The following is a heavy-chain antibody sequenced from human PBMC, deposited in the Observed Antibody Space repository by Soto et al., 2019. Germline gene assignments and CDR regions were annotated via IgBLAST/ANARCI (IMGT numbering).Heavy chain of an antibody. CDR1: GFTFSSYG. J-gene: IGHJ6*02. CDR3: AKDLIVGTHYYYYGMDV. CDR2: ISYDGSNK. D-gene: IGHD2-21*01. Sequence: GGSLRLSCAASGFTFSSYGMHWVRQAPGKGLEWVAVISYDGSNKYYADSVKGRFTISRDNSKNTLYLQMNSLRAEDTAVYYCAKDLIVGTHYYYYGMDVWGQGPTVTVS. V-gene: IGHV3-30*18.